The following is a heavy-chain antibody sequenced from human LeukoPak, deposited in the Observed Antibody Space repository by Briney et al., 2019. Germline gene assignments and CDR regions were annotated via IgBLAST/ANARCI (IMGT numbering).Heavy chain of an antibody. CDR3: VRHSSSWYSLGAFDI. V-gene: IGHV4-39*01. D-gene: IGHD6-13*01. J-gene: IGHJ3*02. CDR2: IYYSGST. Sequence: SETLSLTCTVSGGSISSSSYYWGWIRQPPGKGLEWIGSIYYSGSTYYNPSLKSRVTISVDTSKNQFSLKLSSVTAADTAVYYCVRHSSSWYSLGAFDIWGQGTMVTVSS. CDR1: GGSISSSSYY.